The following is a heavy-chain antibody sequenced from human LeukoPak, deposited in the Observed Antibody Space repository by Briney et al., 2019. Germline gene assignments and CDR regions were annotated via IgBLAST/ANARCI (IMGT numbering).Heavy chain of an antibody. CDR2: IYYSGSA. J-gene: IGHJ4*02. CDR3: AKSYGSGNYFDY. V-gene: IGHV4-59*01. D-gene: IGHD3-10*01. Sequence: SETLSLTCTVSGGSISTYYWNWIRQPPGKGLEWIGCIYYSGSAKYNPSLKSRVTISVDTSKNQFSLKLSSVTAADTAVYYCAKSYGSGNYFDYWGQGTLVTVSS. CDR1: GGSISTYY.